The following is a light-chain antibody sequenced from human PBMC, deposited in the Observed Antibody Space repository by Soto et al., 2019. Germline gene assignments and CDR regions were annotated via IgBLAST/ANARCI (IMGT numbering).Light chain of an antibody. CDR1: QSVSSSY. CDR3: QQYGSSRWT. J-gene: IGKJ1*01. Sequence: EIVLTQSPGTLSLSPGERATLSCRASQSVSSSYLAWYQQNRGQAPRLLIYGASSRAPGIPDRFGGSGSGXXXXXXISRLEPEDFAVYYCQQYGSSRWTFGQGTKV. V-gene: IGKV3-20*01. CDR2: GAS.